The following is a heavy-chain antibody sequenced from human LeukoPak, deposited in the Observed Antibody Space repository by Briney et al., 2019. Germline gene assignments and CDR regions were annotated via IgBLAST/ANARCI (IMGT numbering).Heavy chain of an antibody. CDR1: GFTFIDYD. D-gene: IGHD6-19*01. J-gene: IGHJ4*02. Sequence: GGSLRLSCAASGFTFIDYDMHWVRQALGKGLEWVSSISIRGDTNYSGSVKGRFAISRENAESSLYLQMNSMRAEDTAVYYCARGGIQVSGIDEFDYWGQGTLVTVSS. V-gene: IGHV3-13*01. CDR3: ARGGIQVSGIDEFDY. CDR2: ISIRGDT.